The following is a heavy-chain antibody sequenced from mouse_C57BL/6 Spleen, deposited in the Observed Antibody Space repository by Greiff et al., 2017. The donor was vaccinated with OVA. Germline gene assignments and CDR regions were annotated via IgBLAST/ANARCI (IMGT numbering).Heavy chain of an antibody. D-gene: IGHD2-13*01. CDR2: ISSGGSYT. Sequence: DVHLVESGGDLVKPGGSLKLSCAASGFTFSSYGMSWVRQTPDKRLEWVATISSGGSYTYYPDSVKGRFTISRDNAKNTLYLQMSSLKSEDTAMYYCARQRYDFYAMDYWGQGTSVTVSS. J-gene: IGHJ4*01. CDR1: GFTFSSYG. V-gene: IGHV5-6*01. CDR3: ARQRYDFYAMDY.